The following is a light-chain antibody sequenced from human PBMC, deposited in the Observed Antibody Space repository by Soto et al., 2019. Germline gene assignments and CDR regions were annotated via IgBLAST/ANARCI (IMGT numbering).Light chain of an antibody. Sequence: DIQMTQSPSSLSASVGDRVTITCRASQGIKHYLAWYQQKPGKVPKLLIYAASTLQSGIPSRFSGGGSGTDSTLTISSLQPEDVATYYCQKSNSAPSGFTFGPGTKVDIK. CDR2: AAS. J-gene: IGKJ3*01. CDR3: QKSNSAPSGFT. CDR1: QGIKHY. V-gene: IGKV1-27*01.